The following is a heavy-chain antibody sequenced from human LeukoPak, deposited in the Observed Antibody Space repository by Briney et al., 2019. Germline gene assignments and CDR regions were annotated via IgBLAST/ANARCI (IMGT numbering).Heavy chain of an antibody. CDR2: ISSSGSTI. CDR1: GFTFSSYE. V-gene: IGHV3-48*03. CDR3: ARLYKGDYVWGSYRPGYYFDY. J-gene: IGHJ4*02. D-gene: IGHD3-16*02. Sequence: GGSLRLSCAASGFTFSSYEMNWVRQAPGKGLEWVSYISSSGSTIYYADSVKGRFTISRDNTKNSLYLQMNSLRAEDTAVYYCARLYKGDYVWGSYRPGYYFDYWGQGTLVTVSS.